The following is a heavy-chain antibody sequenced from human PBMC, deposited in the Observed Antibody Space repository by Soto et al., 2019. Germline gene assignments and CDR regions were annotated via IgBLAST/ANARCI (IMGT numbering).Heavy chain of an antibody. J-gene: IGHJ4*02. Sequence: SVKVSCKASGFTFTISAVQWVRQSRGQRLEWIGWIVVGSGNTNYAQKFQERVTITRDMSTSTAYMELSSLRSEDTAVYYCAADFARDGVWGQGTLVTVSS. V-gene: IGHV1-58*01. CDR3: AADFARDGV. CDR2: IVVGSGNT. CDR1: GFTFTISA. D-gene: IGHD3-3*01.